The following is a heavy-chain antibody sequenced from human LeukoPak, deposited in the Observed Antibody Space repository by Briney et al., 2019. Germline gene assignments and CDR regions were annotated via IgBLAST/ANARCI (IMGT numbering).Heavy chain of an antibody. D-gene: IGHD4-17*01. CDR3: SRVGTATTLAIDY. J-gene: IGHJ4*02. Sequence: PGRSLRLSCTGSGFTFGDYVMSWFRQAPGKGLEWVGFIRSKAYGGTTEYAACVKGRFTISRDESKSIAYLQMNSLKTEDTAMYYFSRVGTATTLAIDYWGQGALVTVSS. CDR1: GFTFGDYV. CDR2: IRSKAYGGTT. V-gene: IGHV3-49*03.